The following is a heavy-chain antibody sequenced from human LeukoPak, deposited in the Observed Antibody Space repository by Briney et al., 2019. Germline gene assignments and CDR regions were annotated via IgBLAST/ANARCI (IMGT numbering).Heavy chain of an antibody. V-gene: IGHV4-59*01. CDR1: GGSMSNYY. Sequence: SETLSLTCTVSGGSMSNYYWSWIRQPPGKGLEWIGYIFYSGSTYSNPSFKNRVTISVDTSKNQFSLRLTSVSTADTAVYYCARDGGLNTNFDYWGQGTLVTVSS. CDR3: ARDGGLNTNFDY. J-gene: IGHJ4*02. CDR2: IFYSGST. D-gene: IGHD2-15*01.